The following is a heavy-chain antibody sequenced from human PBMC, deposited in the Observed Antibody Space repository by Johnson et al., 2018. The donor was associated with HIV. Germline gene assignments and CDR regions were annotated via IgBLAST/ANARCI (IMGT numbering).Heavy chain of an antibody. CDR1: RFTFSNYA. Sequence: CSASRFTFSNYAMNWVRQAPGKGLEWMAIISYDGSNKNYADSVKGRFTISRDNSKNTLYLQLNNLRAEDTAVYYCARGAFLKVYVSDDAFDIWGQGTMVTVSS. J-gene: IGHJ3*02. CDR3: ARGAFLKVYVSDDAFDI. CDR2: ISYDGSNK. V-gene: IGHV3-30*03. D-gene: IGHD2-8*01.